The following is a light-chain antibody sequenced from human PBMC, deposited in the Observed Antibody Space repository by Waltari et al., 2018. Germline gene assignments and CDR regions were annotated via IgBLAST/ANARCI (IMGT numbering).Light chain of an antibody. CDR2: GSS. CDR3: QQYDSLPIT. V-gene: IGKV1-33*01. CDR1: QDISNY. J-gene: IGKJ5*01. Sequence: DIQMTQSPSSLSTSVGDRDTITCQASQDISNYLNLYQQKQGKAPKLLIYGSSNLETGVPSTFSGSGSGTDFTFTIISLQPEDSAIYYCQQYDSLPITFGQGTRLEIK.